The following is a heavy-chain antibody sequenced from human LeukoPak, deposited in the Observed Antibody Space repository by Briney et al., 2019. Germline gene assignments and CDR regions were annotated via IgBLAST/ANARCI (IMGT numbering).Heavy chain of an antibody. CDR3: ARGGGYSSSRELDY. Sequence: SETLSLTCTVSGGSISSSSYYWGWIRQPPGKGLEWIGTIYYSGSTYYKSSLKSRVTISVDTSKNQFSLKLGSVTAADTAVYYCARGGGYSSSRELDYWGQGTLVTVSS. D-gene: IGHD6-13*01. CDR1: GGSISSSSYY. CDR2: IYYSGST. J-gene: IGHJ4*02. V-gene: IGHV4-39*07.